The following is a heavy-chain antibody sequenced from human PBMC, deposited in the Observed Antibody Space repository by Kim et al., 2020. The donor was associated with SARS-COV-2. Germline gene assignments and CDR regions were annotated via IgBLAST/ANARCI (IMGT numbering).Heavy chain of an antibody. J-gene: IGHJ3*02. Sequence: SETLSLTCTVSGGSISSGGYYWSWIRQHPGKGLEWIGYIYYSGSTYYNPSLKSRVTISVDTSKNQFSLKLSSVTAADTAVYYCARDHYDSSGYYGAFDIWGQGTMVTVSS. CDR2: IYYSGST. CDR3: ARDHYDSSGYYGAFDI. CDR1: GGSISSGGYY. D-gene: IGHD3-22*01. V-gene: IGHV4-31*03.